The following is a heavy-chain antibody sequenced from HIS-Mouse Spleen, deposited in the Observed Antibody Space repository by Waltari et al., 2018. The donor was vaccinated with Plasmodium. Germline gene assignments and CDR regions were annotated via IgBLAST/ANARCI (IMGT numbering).Heavy chain of an antibody. J-gene: IGHJ3*02. Sequence: EVQLVESGGGLIQPGGSLRLSCAASGFTVSSNYMSWVRQAPGKGLEWVSVIYSGGSTYYEDAVKGRFTISRDNSKNTLYLQMNSLRAEDTAVYYCARGMKSSSSAFDIWGQGTMVTVSS. D-gene: IGHD6-6*01. CDR3: ARGMKSSSSAFDI. CDR1: GFTVSSNY. CDR2: IYSGGST. V-gene: IGHV3-53*01.